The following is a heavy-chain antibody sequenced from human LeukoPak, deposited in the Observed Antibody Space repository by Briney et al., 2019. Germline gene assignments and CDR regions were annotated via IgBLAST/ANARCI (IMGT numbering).Heavy chain of an antibody. CDR2: INHSGST. D-gene: IGHD6-13*01. Sequence: SETLSLTCAVYGGSFSGYYWSWIRQPPGKGLEWIGEINHSGSTNYNPSLKSRVTISVDTSKNQFSLKLSSVTAADTAVYYCARGLSSSSWFDYWGQGTLVTVSS. V-gene: IGHV4-34*01. CDR1: GGSFSGYY. J-gene: IGHJ4*02. CDR3: ARGLSSSSWFDY.